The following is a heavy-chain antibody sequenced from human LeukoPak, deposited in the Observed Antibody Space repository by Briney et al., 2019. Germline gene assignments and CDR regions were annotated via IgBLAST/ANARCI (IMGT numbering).Heavy chain of an antibody. CDR1: GFTFSSYA. Sequence: GGSLRLSCAASGFTFSSYAMSWVRQAPGKGLEWVSVISGSGGNTYYADSVKGRFTISRDNSKNMVYLQMNSLRAEDTALYYCVGDPPNSGYAFQVWGHGTVVTVSS. CDR2: ISGSGGNT. V-gene: IGHV3-23*01. CDR3: VGDPPNSGYAFQV. J-gene: IGHJ3*01. D-gene: IGHD3-22*01.